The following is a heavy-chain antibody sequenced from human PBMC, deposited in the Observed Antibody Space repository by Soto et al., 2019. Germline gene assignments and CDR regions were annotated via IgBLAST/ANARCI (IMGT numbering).Heavy chain of an antibody. CDR1: GGTFSSYA. V-gene: IGHV1-69*01. CDR2: IIPIFGTA. D-gene: IGHD4-17*01. CDR3: ARGRTVTTPHRLLDFDY. J-gene: IGHJ4*02. Sequence: QVQLVQSGAEVKKPGSSVKVSCKASGGTFSSYAISWVRQAPGPGLEWMGGIIPIFGTANYAKKFQGRVTITADESTSTAYMERSSLRSEDTAVYYCARGRTVTTPHRLLDFDYWGQGTLVTVSS.